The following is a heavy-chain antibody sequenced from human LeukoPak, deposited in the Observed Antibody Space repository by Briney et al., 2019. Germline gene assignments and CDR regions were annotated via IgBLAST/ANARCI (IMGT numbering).Heavy chain of an antibody. J-gene: IGHJ4*02. V-gene: IGHV3-43*02. CDR2: ISGHGDST. D-gene: IGHD4-11*01. CDR3: AKDGYGNYDY. CDR1: GFXFHDYA. Sequence: GGSLRLSCAASGFXFHDYAIHWVRQVPGKGLEWVSLISGHGDSTYYADSVKGRFPISRDNSKDSLYLQMNSLKTEDTAFYYCAKDGYGNYDYWGQGTLVTVSS.